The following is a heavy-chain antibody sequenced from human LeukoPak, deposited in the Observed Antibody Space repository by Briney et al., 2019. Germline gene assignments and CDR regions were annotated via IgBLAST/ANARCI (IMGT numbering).Heavy chain of an antibody. Sequence: GGSLRLSCAASGFTFSSYSMNWVRQAPGKGLEWVSSISSSSSYIYYADSVKGRFTISRDNSKNTLYLQMNSLRAEDTAVYYCARDGEYYYDSSGYPIRGYFDYWGQGTLVTVSS. J-gene: IGHJ4*02. V-gene: IGHV3-21*01. CDR3: ARDGEYYYDSSGYPIRGYFDY. D-gene: IGHD3-22*01. CDR1: GFTFSSYS. CDR2: ISSSSSYI.